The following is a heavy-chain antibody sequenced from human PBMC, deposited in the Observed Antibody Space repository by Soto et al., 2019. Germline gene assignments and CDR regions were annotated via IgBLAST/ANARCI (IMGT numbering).Heavy chain of an antibody. D-gene: IGHD2-15*01. CDR2: IYSGGST. J-gene: IGHJ4*02. CDR3: VKETVAAAYVETSPFDF. CDR1: GLTVRNKY. Sequence: GGSQRLSCAASGLTVRNKYMSWVRKAPGKGLEWVSVIYSGGSTFYADSVRGRFTISRDNSKNTVNLQMNSLRAEDTARYYCVKETVAAAYVETSPFDFWGQGIQVTVSS. V-gene: IGHV3-66*01.